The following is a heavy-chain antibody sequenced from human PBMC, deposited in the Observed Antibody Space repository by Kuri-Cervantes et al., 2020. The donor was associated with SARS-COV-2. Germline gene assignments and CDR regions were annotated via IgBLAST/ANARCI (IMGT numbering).Heavy chain of an antibody. CDR2: IYWDDDE. CDR3: ARYHEHRGVTTVVTPYYFDY. D-gene: IGHD4-23*01. V-gene: IGHV2-5*02. Sequence: SGPTLVKPTQTLTLTCTFSGFSLTTSGVGVGWIRQPPGKALQWLALIYWDDDERYSPSLKSRLTITKDTSKNQVVLTMTNMDPVDTATYYCARYHEHRGVTTVVTPYYFDYWGQGTLVTVSS. CDR1: GFSLTTSGVG. J-gene: IGHJ4*02.